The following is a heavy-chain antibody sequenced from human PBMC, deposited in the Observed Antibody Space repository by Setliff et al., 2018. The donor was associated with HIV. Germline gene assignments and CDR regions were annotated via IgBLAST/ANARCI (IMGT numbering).Heavy chain of an antibody. J-gene: IGHJ4*02. CDR1: GGSFSGFY. CDR3: ARAASYYDSSDYWAPPKYFDY. V-gene: IGHV4-34*01. CDR2: INHSGKT. D-gene: IGHD3-22*01. Sequence: PSETLSLTCAVYGGSFSGFYWSWIRQAPGKGLEWIGEINHSGKTNYNPSLKSRITLSVDTSENQFALKLASVTAADTAVYYCARAASYYDSSDYWAPPKYFDYWGQGTLVTVSS.